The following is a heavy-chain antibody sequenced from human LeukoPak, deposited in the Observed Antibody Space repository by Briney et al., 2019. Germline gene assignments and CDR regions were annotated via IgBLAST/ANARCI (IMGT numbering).Heavy chain of an antibody. CDR3: AKAAPVVVPAALIDY. V-gene: IGHV3-30*18. Sequence: GGSLKLSCEASGFTFSSYGMHWVRQAPGKGLEWVAVISYDGSNKYYADSVKGRFTISRDNSKNTLYLQMNSLRAEDTAVYYCAKAAPVVVPAALIDYWGQGTLVTVSS. D-gene: IGHD2-2*01. CDR2: ISYDGSNK. J-gene: IGHJ4*02. CDR1: GFTFSSYG.